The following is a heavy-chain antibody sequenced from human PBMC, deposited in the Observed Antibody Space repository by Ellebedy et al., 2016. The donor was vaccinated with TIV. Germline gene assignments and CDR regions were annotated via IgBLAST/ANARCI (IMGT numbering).Heavy chain of an antibody. CDR3: ARLYSGTFYLDY. V-gene: IGHV4-34*01. CDR1: GGSLTGHY. Sequence: SETLSLTCAVYGGSLTGHYWSWIRQPPGKGLEWIGEINHSGSTNYNPSLKSRVTISVDTSKNQFSLKLSSVTDADTAVYYCARLYSGTFYLDYWGHGTLVTVSS. D-gene: IGHD1-26*01. CDR2: INHSGST. J-gene: IGHJ4*01.